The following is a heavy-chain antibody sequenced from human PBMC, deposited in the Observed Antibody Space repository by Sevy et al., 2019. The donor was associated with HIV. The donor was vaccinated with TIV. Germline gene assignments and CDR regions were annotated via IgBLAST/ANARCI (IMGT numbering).Heavy chain of an antibody. D-gene: IGHD3-22*01. CDR3: AKEHHSYDSSGYYFFG. Sequence: GGSLRLSCAASGFTFSSYGMHWVRQAPGKGLEWVAFIRYEGSNKYYADPMKGGFTISRDNSKNTLYRQMNSLRAEDTAVYYCAKEHHSYDSSGYYFFGWGQGTLVTVSS. CDR2: IRYEGSNK. CDR1: GFTFSSYG. V-gene: IGHV3-30*02. J-gene: IGHJ4*02.